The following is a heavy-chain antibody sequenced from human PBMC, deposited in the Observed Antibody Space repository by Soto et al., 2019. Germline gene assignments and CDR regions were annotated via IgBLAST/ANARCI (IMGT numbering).Heavy chain of an antibody. J-gene: IGHJ3*01. V-gene: IGHV4-39*07. CDR3: ATGSRSSTSDAFDV. CDR2: IYYSGST. Sequence: SETLSLTCTVSGGXISSSSYYWGXIRQPPGKGLEWIGSIYYSGSTYYNPSLESRVTMSVDTSRNQFSLKLNSVTAADTAVYFCATGSRSSTSDAFDVWGQGTMVTVSS. CDR1: GGXISSSSYY. D-gene: IGHD2-15*01.